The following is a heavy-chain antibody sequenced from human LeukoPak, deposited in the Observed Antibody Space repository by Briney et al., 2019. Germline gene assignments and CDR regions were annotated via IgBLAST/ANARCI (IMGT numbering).Heavy chain of an antibody. CDR3: ATSQYYDFWSGYRQDAFDI. CDR2: IDYSGST. D-gene: IGHD3-3*01. Sequence: SETLSLTCTVSGVPISSRTYYWGWIRQPPGKGLEWIGNIDYSGSTNYNPSLESRVTISIDASKNQFSLKLSSVTAADTAVYYCATSQYYDFWSGYRQDAFDIWGQGTMVTVSS. CDR1: GVPISSRTYY. V-gene: IGHV4-39*07. J-gene: IGHJ3*02.